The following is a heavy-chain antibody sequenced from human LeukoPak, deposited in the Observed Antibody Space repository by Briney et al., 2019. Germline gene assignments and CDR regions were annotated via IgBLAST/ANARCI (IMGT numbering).Heavy chain of an antibody. CDR1: GFTLSSNW. Sequence: GGSLRLSCAGSGFTLSSNWMHWVRQAPGKGLVWVSRIYSDGSRTNYADSVKGRFTISGDNAKDTQYLQMKSLRAEDTAVYYCTRSGRGGAFDIWGQGTMVTVSS. CDR3: TRSGRGGAFDI. J-gene: IGHJ3*02. D-gene: IGHD1-26*01. CDR2: IYSDGSRT. V-gene: IGHV3-74*01.